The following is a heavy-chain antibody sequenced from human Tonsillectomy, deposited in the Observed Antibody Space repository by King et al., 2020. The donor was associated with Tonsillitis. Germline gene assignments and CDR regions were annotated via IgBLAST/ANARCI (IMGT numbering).Heavy chain of an antibody. CDR1: GGSISGYY. CDR2: IYYTGRT. V-gene: IGHV4-59*01. J-gene: IGHJ6*03. Sequence: QLQESGPGLVKPSETLSLTCNVSGGSISGYYWSWIQQPPGKGLEWIGFIYYTGRTNYNPSLKSRVTISVDTSKNQFSLKLSSVTAADTAVYYCARGEDYYFYMDVWGKGTTVTVSS. D-gene: IGHD1-26*01. CDR3: ARGEDYYFYMDV.